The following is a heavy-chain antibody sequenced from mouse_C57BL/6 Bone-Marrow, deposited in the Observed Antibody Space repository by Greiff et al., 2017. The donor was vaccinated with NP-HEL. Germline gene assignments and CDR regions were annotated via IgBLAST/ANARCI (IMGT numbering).Heavy chain of an antibody. J-gene: IGHJ2*01. V-gene: IGHV5-6*01. CDR1: GFTFSSYG. D-gene: IGHD1-1*01. CDR2: ISSGGSYT. CDR3: ARLTTVVRDYFDY. Sequence: EVQLVESGGDLVKPGGSLKLSCAASGFTFSSYGMSWVRQTPDKRLEWVATISSGGSYTYYPDSVKGRFTIYRDNAKNTLYLQMSSLKSEDTAMYYCARLTTVVRDYFDYWGQGTTLTVSS.